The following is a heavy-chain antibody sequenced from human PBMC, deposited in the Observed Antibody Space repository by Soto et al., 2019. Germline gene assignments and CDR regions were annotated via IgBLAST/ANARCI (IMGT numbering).Heavy chain of an antibody. CDR3: AKDSIMRSFSRSSTRARDALDI. Sequence: EVHLVESGGGLVQPGGSLRLSCAVSGFTFEDYAMHWVRQAQGKGLEWVTGISWARRSVAYADSVKGRFTISRDNAENSLHLPMTSLRAEDAAVYYCAKDSIMRSFSRSSTRARDALDIWGQGTMVTVSS. J-gene: IGHJ3*02. D-gene: IGHD6-6*01. V-gene: IGHV3-9*01. CDR1: GFTFEDYA. CDR2: ISWARRSV.